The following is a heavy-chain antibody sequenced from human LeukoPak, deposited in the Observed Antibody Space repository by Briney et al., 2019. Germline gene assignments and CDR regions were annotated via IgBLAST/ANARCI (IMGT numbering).Heavy chain of an antibody. CDR3: ARAPQWASAGTFDY. Sequence: SETLSLTCTVSGGSISSYYWSWIPQPPGKGREWVGYIYNSGTTNYNPSLKSRVTISLDKSKNQFSLKVNSVNAADTAVYYCARAPQWASAGTFDYWGQGTLVTVSP. V-gene: IGHV4-59*01. J-gene: IGHJ4*02. D-gene: IGHD6-13*01. CDR2: IYNSGTT. CDR1: GGSISSYY.